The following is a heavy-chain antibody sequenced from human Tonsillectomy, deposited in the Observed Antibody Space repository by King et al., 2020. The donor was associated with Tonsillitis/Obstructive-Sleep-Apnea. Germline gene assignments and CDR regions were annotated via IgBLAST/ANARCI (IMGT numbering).Heavy chain of an antibody. J-gene: IGHJ4*02. CDR1: GFTFSSYS. V-gene: IGHV3-21*01. D-gene: IGHD5-24*01. Sequence: AQLVQSGGGLVKPGGSLRLSCAASGFTFSSYSMNWVRHAPGKGLEWVSSISSSSSYIYYADSVKGRFTISRDNAKNSLYLQMNSLRAEDTAVYYCARGSGDGYNSYDYWGQGTLVTVSS. CDR3: ARGSGDGYNSYDY. CDR2: ISSSSSYI.